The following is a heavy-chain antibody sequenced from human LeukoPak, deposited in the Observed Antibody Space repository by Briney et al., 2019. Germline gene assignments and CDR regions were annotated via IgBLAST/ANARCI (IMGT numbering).Heavy chain of an antibody. D-gene: IGHD3-22*01. Sequence: GGSLRLSCAASGFTFSDYYMSWIRQALGKGLEWVSYISSSGSTIYYADSVKGRFTISRDNAKNSLYLQMTSLRAEDTAVYYCAKDKDPIGYYYDSSGYPDWGQGTLVTVSS. CDR1: GFTFSDYY. CDR2: ISSSGSTI. V-gene: IGHV3-11*04. J-gene: IGHJ4*02. CDR3: AKDKDPIGYYYDSSGYPD.